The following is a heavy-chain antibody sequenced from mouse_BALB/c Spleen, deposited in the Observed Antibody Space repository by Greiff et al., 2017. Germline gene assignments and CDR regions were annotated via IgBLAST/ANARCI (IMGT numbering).Heavy chain of an antibody. D-gene: IGHD1-1*01. Sequence: QVQLKESGPGLVQPSQSLSITCTVSGFSLTSYGVHWVRQSPGKGLEWLGVIWSGGSTDYNAAFISRLSISKDNSKSQVFFKMNSLQADDTAIYYCARKDPTTVVADYYAMDYWGQGTSVTVSS. CDR2: IWSGGST. J-gene: IGHJ4*01. CDR1: GFSLTSYG. V-gene: IGHV2-4-1*01. CDR3: ARKDPTTVVADYYAMDY.